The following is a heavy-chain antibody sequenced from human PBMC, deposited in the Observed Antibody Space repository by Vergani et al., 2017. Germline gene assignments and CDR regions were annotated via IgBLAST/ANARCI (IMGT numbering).Heavy chain of an antibody. J-gene: IGHJ6*02. CDR2: ISSSSSYT. V-gene: IGHV3-21*01. CDR1: GFTFSSYS. D-gene: IGHD3-9*01. CDR3: ARAYDILTGHYDDYGMDV. Sequence: EVQLVESGGGLVKPGGSLRLSCAASGFTFSSYSMNWVRQAPGKGLEWVSSISSSSSYTYYADSVKGRFTISRDNAKNALYLQMNSLRAEDTAVYYCARAYDILTGHYDDYGMDVWGQGTTVTVSS.